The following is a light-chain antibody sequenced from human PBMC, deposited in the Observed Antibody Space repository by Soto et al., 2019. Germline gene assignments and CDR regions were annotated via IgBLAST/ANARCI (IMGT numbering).Light chain of an antibody. CDR1: SSDVGSYNL. Sequence: QSALTQPASVSESPGQSITIPCTGTSSDVGSYNLVSWYQQHPGKAPKLMIYEVSKRPSGVSNRFSGSKSGNTASLTISGLQAEDEGDYFCCSYAAITTPVIFGGGTKLTVL. CDR2: EVS. J-gene: IGLJ2*01. CDR3: CSYAAITTPVI. V-gene: IGLV2-23*02.